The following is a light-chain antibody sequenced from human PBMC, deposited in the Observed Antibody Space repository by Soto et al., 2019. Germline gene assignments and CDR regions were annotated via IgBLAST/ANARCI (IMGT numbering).Light chain of an antibody. CDR3: QQHNAWPLT. CDR2: GGF. CDR1: QTLRNK. V-gene: IGKV3-15*01. Sequence: IVLTQSPGTLSVSPGERVILSCRASQTLRNKLAWYQQKPGQAPRLLIYGGFTRATGIPARFSGSGSGTXXXXXXXXXXSXDFAIYXCQQHNAWPLTFGPGTKLDLK. J-gene: IGKJ3*01.